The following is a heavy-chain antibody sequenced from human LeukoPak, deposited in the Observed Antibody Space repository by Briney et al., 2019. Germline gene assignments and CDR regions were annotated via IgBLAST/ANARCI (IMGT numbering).Heavy chain of an antibody. V-gene: IGHV3-21*04. CDR3: AKDRSWIAVYDAFDI. D-gene: IGHD6-19*01. CDR2: ISSSGTYI. Sequence: GGSLRLSCTASGITFSSYIMNWVRQAPGKGLEWVSSISSSGTYIDYADSVKGRLTISRDNAKNTLYLQMNSLRAEDTAVYYCAKDRSWIAVYDAFDIWGQGTMVTVSS. J-gene: IGHJ3*02. CDR1: GITFSSYI.